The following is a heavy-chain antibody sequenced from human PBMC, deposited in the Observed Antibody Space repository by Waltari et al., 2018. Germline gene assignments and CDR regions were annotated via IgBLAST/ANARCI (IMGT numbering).Heavy chain of an antibody. CDR3: ARVTDDAFDI. J-gene: IGHJ3*02. V-gene: IGHV1-69*04. Sequence: QVQLVQSGAEVKKPGSSMKVSCKASGGPFSSYAISWVRQAPGQGLEWMGRIIPIVGTANYAQKFQGRVTITADKSTSTAYMELSSLRSEDTAVYYCARVTDDAFDIWGQGTMVTVSS. CDR2: IIPIVGTA. CDR1: GGPFSSYA.